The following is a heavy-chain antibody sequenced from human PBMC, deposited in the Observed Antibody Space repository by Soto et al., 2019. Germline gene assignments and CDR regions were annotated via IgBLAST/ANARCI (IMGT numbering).Heavy chain of an antibody. CDR1: GGSISSGDYY. CDR3: ATTFYYDSAGTNAFNI. Sequence: QVQLQESGPGLVKPSETLSLTCIVSGGSISSGDYYWSWIRQPPGKGLEWIGYIYYSGTTYYNPSLKSRVTISLDTSKNQFSLRLSPVTAADTAVYYCATTFYYDSAGTNAFNIWGQGTMVTVSS. V-gene: IGHV4-30-4*08. D-gene: IGHD3-22*01. J-gene: IGHJ3*02. CDR2: IYYSGTT.